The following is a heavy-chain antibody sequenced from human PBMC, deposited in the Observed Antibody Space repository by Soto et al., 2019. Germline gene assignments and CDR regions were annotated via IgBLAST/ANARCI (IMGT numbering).Heavy chain of an antibody. V-gene: IGHV4-59*08. J-gene: IGHJ5*02. D-gene: IGHD2-21*02. Sequence: PSETLSLTCTVSGDSIRTFYWSWIRKPPGRGLEWIGYIYYSGRTNSNPSLKSRVTVSVDTSKNQFSLKLSSVTAADTAVYYCARHPSDFWFDPWGQGTLVTVSS. CDR1: GDSIRTFY. CDR2: IYYSGRT. CDR3: ARHPSDFWFDP.